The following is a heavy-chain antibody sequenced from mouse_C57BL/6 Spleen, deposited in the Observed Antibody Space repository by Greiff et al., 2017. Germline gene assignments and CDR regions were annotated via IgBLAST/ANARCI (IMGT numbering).Heavy chain of an antibody. D-gene: IGHD1-1*01. CDR3: ARGLTTVVGTYAY. J-gene: IGHJ3*01. Sequence: VQLQQSGPELVKPGASVKISCKASGYAFSSSWMNWVKQRPGKGLEWIGRIYPGDGDTNYNGKFKGKATLTADKSSSTAYMQLSSLTSEDSAVSFCARGLTTVVGTYAYWGQGTLVTVSA. CDR2: IYPGDGDT. CDR1: GYAFSSSW. V-gene: IGHV1-82*01.